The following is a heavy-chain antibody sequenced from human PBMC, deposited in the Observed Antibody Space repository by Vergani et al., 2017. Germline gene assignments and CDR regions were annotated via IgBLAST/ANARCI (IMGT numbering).Heavy chain of an antibody. J-gene: IGHJ6*02. Sequence: EVQLVESGGGLVKPGGSLRLSCAASGFTFSSYSMNWVRQAPGKGLEWVSSISSSSSYIYYADSVKGRFTISRDNAKNSLYLQMNSLRAEDTAVYYCAREGEFWSGRNYYYGMDVWGQGTTVTVSS. CDR1: GFTFSSYS. V-gene: IGHV3-21*01. CDR2: ISSSSSYI. D-gene: IGHD3-3*01. CDR3: AREGEFWSGRNYYYGMDV.